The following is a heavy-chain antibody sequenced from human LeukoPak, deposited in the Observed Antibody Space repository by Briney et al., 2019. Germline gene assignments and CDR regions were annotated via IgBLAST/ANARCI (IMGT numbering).Heavy chain of an antibody. CDR3: ARRRGDGKDFDY. CDR2: INHSGST. Sequence: SETLSLTCAVYGGSFSGYYWSWIRQPPGKGLEWIGEINHSGSTNYNPSLKSRVTISVDTSKNQFSLKLSSVTAADTAVYYCARRRGDGKDFDYWGQGTLVTVSS. D-gene: IGHD2-21*02. J-gene: IGHJ4*02. V-gene: IGHV4-34*01. CDR1: GGSFSGYY.